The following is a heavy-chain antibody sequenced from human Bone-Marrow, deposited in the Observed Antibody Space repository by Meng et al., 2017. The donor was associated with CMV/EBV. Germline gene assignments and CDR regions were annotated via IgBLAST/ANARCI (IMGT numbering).Heavy chain of an antibody. CDR2: ISAYNGNT. CDR3: ARKGPKILRTTNGFYYYGMDV. Sequence: ASVKVSCKASGYTFTSYGISWVRQAPGQGLEWMGWISAYNGNTNYAQKLQGRVTMTTDTSTSTAYMELSGLRSDDTAVYYCARKGPKILRTTNGFYYYGMDVWGQGTTVTVSS. CDR1: GYTFTSYG. J-gene: IGHJ6*02. D-gene: IGHD1-7*01. V-gene: IGHV1-18*01.